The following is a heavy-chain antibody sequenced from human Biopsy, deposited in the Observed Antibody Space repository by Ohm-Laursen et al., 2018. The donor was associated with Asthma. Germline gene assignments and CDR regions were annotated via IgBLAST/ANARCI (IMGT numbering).Heavy chain of an antibody. J-gene: IGHJ6*02. Sequence: VASVKVSCKTSGYTFNSAGITWVRQAPGQGLEWIGWISVYNGNTKVAQKPQDRVTMTTDTSTSTAYMELRSLRSGDTAVYFCARAVDYSHYYGIDVWGQGTTVTVS. D-gene: IGHD3-10*01. V-gene: IGHV1-18*01. CDR1: GYTFNSAG. CDR3: ARAVDYSHYYGIDV. CDR2: ISVYNGNT.